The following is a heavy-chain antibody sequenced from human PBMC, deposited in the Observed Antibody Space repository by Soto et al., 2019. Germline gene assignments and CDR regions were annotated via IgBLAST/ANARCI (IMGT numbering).Heavy chain of an antibody. CDR1: GFTFSSHA. J-gene: IGHJ6*02. CDR3: ARTDRDFYGLDV. V-gene: IGHV3-48*01. Sequence: GGSLRLSFAVSGFTFSSHAMNWVRQAPGKGLEWVAYIHGTRSIIYYADSVKGRFTISRDNAKNSFFLQMNSLRVGDTAVYYCARTDRDFYGLDVWGQGTTVTVS. CDR2: IHGTRSII.